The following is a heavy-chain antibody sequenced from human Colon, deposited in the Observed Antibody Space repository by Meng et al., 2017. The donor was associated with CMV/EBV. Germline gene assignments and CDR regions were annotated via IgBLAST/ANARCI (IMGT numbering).Heavy chain of an antibody. Sequence: EVHVVESGVCLVQSGGSLRLSCEVSGLTSSSYWVDWVRQVPGKGPLWVSRISSDASSINYADYVKGRFTISRDNAKNAVHLQMNNLRDEDTALYYCIVMPPGYWGQGTLVTVSS. CDR3: IVMPPGY. CDR1: GLTSSSYW. J-gene: IGHJ4*02. CDR2: ISSDASSI. D-gene: IGHD1-26*01. V-gene: IGHV3-74*01.